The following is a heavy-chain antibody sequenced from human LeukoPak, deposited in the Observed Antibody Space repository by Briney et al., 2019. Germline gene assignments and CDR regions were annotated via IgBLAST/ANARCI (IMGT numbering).Heavy chain of an antibody. V-gene: IGHV4-59*12. CDR3: ARDSGTTGEVKFDP. CDR1: GGSISSYY. Sequence: SETLSLTCTVSGGSISSYYWSWVRQPPGKGLEWIGYICYSGSTNYNPSLKSRVTMSVDTSKNQFSLKLRSVTAADTAVYYCARDSGTTGEVKFDPWGQGTLVTVSS. D-gene: IGHD3-10*01. J-gene: IGHJ5*02. CDR2: ICYSGST.